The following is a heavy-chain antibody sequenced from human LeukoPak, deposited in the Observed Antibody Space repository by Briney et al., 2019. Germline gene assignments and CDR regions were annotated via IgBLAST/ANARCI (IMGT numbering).Heavy chain of an antibody. CDR1: GYTFTGYY. CDR2: INPNSGGT. J-gene: IGHJ4*02. CDR3: ARGHDYGDQNLDY. D-gene: IGHD4-17*01. Sequence: ASVKVSCKSSGYTFTGYYMHWVRQAPGQGLEWMGWINPNSGGTNYAQKFQGWVTMTRDTSISTAYMELSRLRSDDTAVYYCARGHDYGDQNLDYWGQGTLVTVSS. V-gene: IGHV1-2*04.